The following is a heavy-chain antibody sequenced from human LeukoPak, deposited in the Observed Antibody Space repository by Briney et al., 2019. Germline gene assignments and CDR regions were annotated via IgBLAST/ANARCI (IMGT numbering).Heavy chain of an antibody. CDR2: IIPIFGTA. CDR1: GGTFSSYA. V-gene: IGHV1-69*01. D-gene: IGHD5-24*01. Sequence: ASVKVSCKASGGTFSSYAISWVRQAPGQGLEWMGGIIPIFGTANYAQKFQGRVTITADESTSTAYMELSSLRSEDTAVYYCARVSLGMATIRPLDYWGQGTLVTVSS. CDR3: ARVSLGMATIRPLDY. J-gene: IGHJ4*02.